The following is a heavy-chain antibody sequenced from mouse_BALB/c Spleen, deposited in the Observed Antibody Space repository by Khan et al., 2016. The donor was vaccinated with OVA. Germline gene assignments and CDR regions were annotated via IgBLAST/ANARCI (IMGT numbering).Heavy chain of an antibody. D-gene: IGHD1-1*01. J-gene: IGHJ4*01. CDR1: GYSITSNYA. CDR2: ISYSGST. Sequence: EVQLQESGPGLVKPSQSLSLTCTVTGYSITSNYAWNWIRQFPGNKLEWMGYISYSGSTSYNPSLKSRISITRDTSTNQFFLQWSSVTTEDTATYYCARGNYYGYAMDYWGQGTSVTVSS. CDR3: ARGNYYGYAMDY. V-gene: IGHV3-2*02.